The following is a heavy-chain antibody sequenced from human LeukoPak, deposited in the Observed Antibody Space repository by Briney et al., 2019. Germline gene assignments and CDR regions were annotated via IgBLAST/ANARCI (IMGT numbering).Heavy chain of an antibody. CDR3: ARAETSRLDPFDF. J-gene: IGHJ4*02. Sequence: GESLKISCKGSGYSFTSSWIGWVRQMPGKGLECMGIIYPDDSDTRYSPSFQSQVTISADKSISTAYLQWSSLTASDTAMYYCARAETSRLDPFDFWGRGTLVTVSS. CDR2: IYPDDSDT. V-gene: IGHV5-51*01. CDR1: GYSFTSSW.